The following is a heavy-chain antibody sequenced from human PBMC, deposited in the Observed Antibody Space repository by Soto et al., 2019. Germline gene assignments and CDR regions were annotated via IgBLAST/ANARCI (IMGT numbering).Heavy chain of an antibody. CDR1: GYTFTGYY. D-gene: IGHD3-9*01. Sequence: ASVKVSCKASGYTFTGYYMHWVRQAPGQGLEWMGWINPNSGGTNYAQKFQGWVTMTRDTSISTAYMELSRLRSDDTAVYYCARGITIFGLFIICNYYYHMHLSGPAPPVTVSS. CDR3: ARGITIFGLFIICNYYYHMHL. CDR2: INPNSGGT. V-gene: IGHV1-2*04. J-gene: IGHJ6*03.